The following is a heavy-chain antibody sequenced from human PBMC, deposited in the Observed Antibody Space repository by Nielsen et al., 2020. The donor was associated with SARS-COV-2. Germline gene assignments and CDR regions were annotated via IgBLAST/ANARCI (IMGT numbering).Heavy chain of an antibody. D-gene: IGHD3-22*01. Sequence: GESLKISCVGSGFIFSDYYMNWVRQAPGKGLMWVSRMNADGSRSAYAESVKGRFIIARDNARDTLSPQMNSLSVEDTAMYYCVRVRDDGHYYDTGPFDYWGQGALVTVSS. CDR1: GFIFSDYY. V-gene: IGHV3-74*01. J-gene: IGHJ4*02. CDR3: VRVRDDGHYYDTGPFDY. CDR2: MNADGSRS.